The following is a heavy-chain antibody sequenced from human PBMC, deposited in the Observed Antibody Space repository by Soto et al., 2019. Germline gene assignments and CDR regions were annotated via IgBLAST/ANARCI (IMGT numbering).Heavy chain of an antibody. D-gene: IGHD6-19*01. J-gene: IGHJ4*02. CDR3: AREAVAVAGANFDY. CDR2: IIPILGIA. V-gene: IGHV1-69*08. CDR1: GGTFSSYT. Sequence: QVQLVQSGAEVKKPGSSVEVSCKASGGTFSSYTISWVRQAPGQGLEWMGRIIPILGIANYAQKFQGRVTITADKSTSTAYMELSSLRSEDTAVYYCAREAVAVAGANFDYWGQGTLVTVSS.